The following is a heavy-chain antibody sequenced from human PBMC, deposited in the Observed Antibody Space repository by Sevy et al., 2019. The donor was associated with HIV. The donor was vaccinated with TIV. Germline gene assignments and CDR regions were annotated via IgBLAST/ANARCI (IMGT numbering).Heavy chain of an antibody. CDR1: GGSIISGDYY. V-gene: IGHV4-30-4*01. J-gene: IGHJ6*02. CDR2: IHYTWST. D-gene: IGHD4-17*01. CDR3: ARDEGDHGDKSYYYGMDV. Sequence: SETLSLTCSVSGGSIISGDYYLSWVRQPPGRGLEWIGYIHYTWSTDYNPSLESRVTISVDTSKNQFSLKLTSVTAADTAVYYCARDEGDHGDKSYYYGMDVWGRGTTVTVSS.